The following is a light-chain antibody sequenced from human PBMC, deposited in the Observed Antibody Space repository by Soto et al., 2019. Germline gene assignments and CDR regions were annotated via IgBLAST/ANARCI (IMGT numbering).Light chain of an antibody. CDR3: QQYGSSSPWT. J-gene: IGKJ1*01. CDR2: GAS. CDR1: QSVSSSY. Sequence: EIVLTQSPGTLSLSPGERATLSCRASQSVSSSYLAWYQQKPGQAPRLLIYGASSRATGIPDRFSGSGSGTDFTLTISRLEPDDFEVYYCQQYGSSSPWTFGQGTKVEIK. V-gene: IGKV3-20*01.